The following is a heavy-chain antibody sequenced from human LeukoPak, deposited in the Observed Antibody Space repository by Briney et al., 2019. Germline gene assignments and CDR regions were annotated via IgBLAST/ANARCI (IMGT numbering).Heavy chain of an antibody. V-gene: IGHV4-59*01. CDR1: GGSISSYY. D-gene: IGHD3-10*01. CDR2: IYYSGST. J-gene: IGHJ6*04. Sequence: SETLSLTCTVSGGSISSYYWNWIRQPPGKGLEWIGYIYYSGSTNYNPSLKSRVTISVDTSKNQFSLKLSSVTAADTAVYYCAREGLLWFGDYYGMDVWGKGTTVTVSS. CDR3: AREGLLWFGDYYGMDV.